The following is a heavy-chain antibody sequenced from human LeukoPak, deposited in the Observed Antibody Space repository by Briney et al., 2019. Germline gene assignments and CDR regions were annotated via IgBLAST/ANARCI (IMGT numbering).Heavy chain of an antibody. V-gene: IGHV1-69*05. CDR3: AGEAGSGSFVLDY. Sequence: ASVKVSCKASGGTFSSYAISWLRQAPGQGLEWMGGIIPIFGTANYAQKFQGRVTITTDESTSTAYMELSSLRSEDTAVYYCAGEAGSGSFVLDYWGQGTLVTVSS. CDR1: GGTFSSYA. D-gene: IGHD3-10*01. J-gene: IGHJ4*02. CDR2: IIPIFGTA.